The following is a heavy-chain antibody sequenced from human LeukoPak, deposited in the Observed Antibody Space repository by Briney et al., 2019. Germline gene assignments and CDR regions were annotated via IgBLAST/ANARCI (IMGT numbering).Heavy chain of an antibody. Sequence: LPGGSLRLSCAASGFTFSDYYMSWVRQAPGKGLEWVSVIYSGGSTYYADSVKGRFTISRDNFKNTLYLQMNSLRAEDTAVYYCARSRTAADFDYWGQGTLVTVSS. CDR1: GFTFSDYY. V-gene: IGHV3-53*01. J-gene: IGHJ4*02. D-gene: IGHD6-13*01. CDR3: ARSRTAADFDY. CDR2: IYSGGST.